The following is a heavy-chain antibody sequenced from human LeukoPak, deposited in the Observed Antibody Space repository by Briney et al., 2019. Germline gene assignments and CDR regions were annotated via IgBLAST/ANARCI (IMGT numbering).Heavy chain of an antibody. V-gene: IGHV4-30-4*01. CDR2: IYYSGST. CDR3: ARVVPAAEYYFDY. D-gene: IGHD2-2*01. CDR1: GGSISSGDYY. Sequence: SQTLSLTSTVSGGSISSGDYYWSWIRQPPGKGLEWIGYIYYSGSTYYNPSLKSRVTISVDTSKNQFSLKLSSVTAADTAVYYCARVVPAAEYYFDYWGQGTLVTVSS. J-gene: IGHJ4*02.